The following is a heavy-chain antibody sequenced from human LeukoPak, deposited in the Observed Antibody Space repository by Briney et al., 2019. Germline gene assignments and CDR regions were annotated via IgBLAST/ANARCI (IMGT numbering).Heavy chain of an antibody. Sequence: GGSLRLSCAASGFTFSDDYMSWTRQAPGKGLEWVSYISSSGSSIYYGDSVKGRFTISRDNAKNSLYLQMNSLRADYTAMYYCARLKYTSSWHYFFDDWGQGTLVTVSS. CDR1: GFTFSDDY. D-gene: IGHD6-13*01. J-gene: IGHJ4*02. V-gene: IGHV3-11*04. CDR2: ISSSGSSI. CDR3: ARLKYTSSWHYFFDD.